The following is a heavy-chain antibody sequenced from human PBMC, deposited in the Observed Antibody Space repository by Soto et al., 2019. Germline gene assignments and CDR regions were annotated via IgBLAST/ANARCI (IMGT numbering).Heavy chain of an antibody. D-gene: IGHD3-22*01. CDR2: IWYDGSNK. J-gene: IGHJ4*02. V-gene: IGHV3-33*01. CDR1: GFTFSSYG. CDR3: ARPIYDSSGYLIY. Sequence: GGSLRLSCAASGFTFSSYGMHWVRQAPGKGLEWVAVIWYDGSNKYYADSVKGRFTISRDNSKNTLYLQMNSLRAEDTAVYYCARPIYDSSGYLIYWGQGTLVTVSS.